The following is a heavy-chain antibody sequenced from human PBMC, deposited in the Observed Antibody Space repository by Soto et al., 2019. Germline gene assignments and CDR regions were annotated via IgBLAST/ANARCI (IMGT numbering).Heavy chain of an antibody. V-gene: IGHV4-39*01. Sequence: QLQLQESGSGLVKPSETLSLTCIVSNGSISSRSSYWGWIRQTPGKGLEWIGSIYYIGNTYYNPSLKSRSPISIDTSKTKFSLQMNSVTAADTAVYFCGGQDYGAKGYYFENWGQGALVTVSS. CDR1: NGSISSRSSY. D-gene: IGHD4-17*01. J-gene: IGHJ4*02. CDR2: IYYIGNT. CDR3: GGQDYGAKGYYFEN.